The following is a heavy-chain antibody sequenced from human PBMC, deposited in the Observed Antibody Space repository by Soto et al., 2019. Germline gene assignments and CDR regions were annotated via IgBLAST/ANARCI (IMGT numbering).Heavy chain of an antibody. V-gene: IGHV3-7*01. J-gene: IGHJ6*02. CDR2: IKQDGSEK. D-gene: IGHD3-3*01. Sequence: QSGGSLRLSCAASGFTFSSYWMSWVRQAPGKGLEWVANIKQDGSEKYYVDSVKGRFTISRDNAKNSLYLQMDSLRAEDTAVYYCARDIVLRFLEWSYRMDVWGQGTTVTVSS. CDR1: GFTFSSYW. CDR3: ARDIVLRFLEWSYRMDV.